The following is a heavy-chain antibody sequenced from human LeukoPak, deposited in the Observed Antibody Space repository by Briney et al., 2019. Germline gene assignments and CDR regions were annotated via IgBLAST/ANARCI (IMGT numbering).Heavy chain of an antibody. D-gene: IGHD6-13*01. CDR1: GFTFSDFY. CDR3: ASIPSRKQLVDY. J-gene: IGHJ4*02. V-gene: IGHV3-11*06. Sequence: GGSLRLSCAASGFTFSDFYMSWVRQAPGKGLEWVSYISSSSSDTSYADSVKGRFTISRDNAKNSLYLQMNSLRAEDTAVYYCASIPSRKQLVDYWGQGTLVTVSS. CDR2: ISSSSSDT.